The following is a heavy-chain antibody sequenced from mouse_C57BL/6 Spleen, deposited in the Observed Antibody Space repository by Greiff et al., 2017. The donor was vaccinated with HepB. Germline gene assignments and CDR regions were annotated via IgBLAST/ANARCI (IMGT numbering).Heavy chain of an antibody. Sequence: EVQGVESGGGLVQPGGSLKLSCAASGFTFSDYYMYWVRQTPEKRLEWVAYISNGGGSTYYPDTVKGRFTISRDNAKNTLYLQMSRLKSEDTAMYYCARLDNGYQGAMDYWGQGTSVTVSS. V-gene: IGHV5-12*01. D-gene: IGHD2-2*01. CDR1: GFTFSDYY. J-gene: IGHJ4*01. CDR3: ARLDNGYQGAMDY. CDR2: ISNGGGST.